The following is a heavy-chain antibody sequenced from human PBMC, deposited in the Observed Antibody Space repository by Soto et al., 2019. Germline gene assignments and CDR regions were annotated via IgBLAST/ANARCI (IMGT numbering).Heavy chain of an antibody. CDR3: ATNRGYSYGSRYYHYGMDV. Sequence: RSLTCAVYGGSFSGYYWSWIRQPPGKGLEWIGEINHSGSTNYNPSLKSRVTISVDTSKNQFSLKLSSVTAADTAVYYCATNRGYSYGSRYYHYGMDVWGQGTTVTVSS. J-gene: IGHJ6*02. V-gene: IGHV4-34*01. CDR2: INHSGST. D-gene: IGHD5-18*01. CDR1: GGSFSGYY.